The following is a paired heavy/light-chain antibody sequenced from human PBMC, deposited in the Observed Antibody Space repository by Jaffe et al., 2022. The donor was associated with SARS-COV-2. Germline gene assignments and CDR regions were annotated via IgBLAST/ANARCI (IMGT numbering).Heavy chain of an antibody. V-gene: IGHV4-61*01. D-gene: IGHD2-2*01. CDR3: ARGPDIALVPGVLGFYYYMDV. Sequence: QVQLQESGPGLVKPSETLSLTCTVSGGSVSSRSYYWSWIRQPPGKGLEWIGYIYYSGSTNYNPSLKSRVTISIDTSNKQFSLRLSSVTAADTAVYYCARGPDIALVPGVLGFYYYMDVWGKGTTVTVSS. J-gene: IGHJ6*03. CDR2: IYYSGST. CDR1: GGSVSSRSYY.
Light chain of an antibody. J-gene: IGKJ4*01. CDR3: QQYNSWPVT. Sequence: EIVMTQSPATLSVSPGERATLSCRASQSVISNLAWYQQKPGQAPRLLIYGASTRATGIPVRFSGSGSGTEFILTISSLQSEHIAFYYCQQYNSWPVTFGGGTKVEIK. V-gene: IGKV3-15*01. CDR2: GAS. CDR1: QSVISN.